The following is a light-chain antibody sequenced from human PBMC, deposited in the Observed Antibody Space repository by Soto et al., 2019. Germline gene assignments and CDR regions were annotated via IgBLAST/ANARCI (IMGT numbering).Light chain of an antibody. CDR3: QQYNSYWT. J-gene: IGKJ1*01. Sequence: DIQMTQSPSTLSASVGDRVTITCRASQSISSWLAWYQQKPGKAPKLLIYKASSLESGVPSRFSGSGSGTEFTITSSRLQPDDVASYYCQQYNSYWTFGQGTKVEIK. V-gene: IGKV1-5*03. CDR2: KAS. CDR1: QSISSW.